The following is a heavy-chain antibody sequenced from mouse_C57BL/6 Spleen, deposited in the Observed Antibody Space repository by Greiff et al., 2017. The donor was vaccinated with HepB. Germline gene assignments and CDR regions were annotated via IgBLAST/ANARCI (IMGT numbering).Heavy chain of an antibody. V-gene: IGHV3-6*01. CDR2: ISYDGSN. D-gene: IGHD2-5*01. Sequence: VQLQQSGPGLVKPSQSLSLTCSVTGYSITSGYYWNWIRQFPGNKLEWMGYISYDGSNNYNPSLKNRISITRDTSKNQFFLKLNSVTTEDTATYYCARASYSNYEFAYWGQGTLVTVSA. CDR3: ARASYSNYEFAY. J-gene: IGHJ3*01. CDR1: GYSITSGYY.